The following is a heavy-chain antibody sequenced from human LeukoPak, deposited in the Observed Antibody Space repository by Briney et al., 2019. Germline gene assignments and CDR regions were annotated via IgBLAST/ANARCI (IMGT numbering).Heavy chain of an antibody. CDR2: IIPIFGTA. V-gene: IGHV1-69*13. CDR3: ASGDYIGGSINWFDP. J-gene: IGHJ5*02. CDR1: GGTFSSYA. Sequence: SVKVSCKASGGTFSSYAISWVRQAPGQGLEWMGGIIPIFGTANYGQKFQGRVTITADESTSTAYMELSSLRSEDTAVYYCASGDYIGGSINWFDPWGQGTLVTVSS. D-gene: IGHD4-17*01.